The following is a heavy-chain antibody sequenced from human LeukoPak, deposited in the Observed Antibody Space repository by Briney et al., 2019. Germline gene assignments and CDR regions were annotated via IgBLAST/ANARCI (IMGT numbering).Heavy chain of an antibody. D-gene: IGHD5-12*01. Sequence: ASVKVSCKASGYTFVDYYMYWVRQAPGQGFEWIGWLNPRSGATKYAQKFQARVTMTRDTSTSTGYMELTRLTSDDTAVYYCARDHRLGRTGYDMPADWGQGTRVIASS. V-gene: IGHV1-2*02. CDR1: GYTFVDYY. CDR3: ARDHRLGRTGYDMPAD. CDR2: LNPRSGAT. J-gene: IGHJ4*02.